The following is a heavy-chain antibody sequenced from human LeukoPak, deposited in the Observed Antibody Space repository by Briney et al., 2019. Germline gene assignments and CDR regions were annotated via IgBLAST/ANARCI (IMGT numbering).Heavy chain of an antibody. CDR1: GFTFSSYW. D-gene: IGHD1-1*01. CDR3: ARDALDPNYYYYYGMDV. CDR2: IKQDGSEK. Sequence: SGGSLRLSCAASGFTFSSYWMSWVRQAPGKGLEWVANIKQDGSEKYYVDSVKGRFTISRDNAKNSLYLQMNSLRAEDTAVYYCARDALDPNYYYYYGMDVWGQGTTVTVSS. J-gene: IGHJ6*02. V-gene: IGHV3-7*01.